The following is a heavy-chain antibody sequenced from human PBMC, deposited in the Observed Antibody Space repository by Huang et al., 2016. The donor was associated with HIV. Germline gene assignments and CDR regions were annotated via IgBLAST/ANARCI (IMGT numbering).Heavy chain of an antibody. CDR2: INSDGSSA. CDR3: VRDPRIQSWLNYFDY. D-gene: IGHD3-22*01. V-gene: IGHV3-74*01. J-gene: IGHJ4*02. CDR1: GFTFSSYW. Sequence: EMQLVESGGGLVQPGGSLRLSCAASGFTFSSYWMHWVRQAPGKGLVWVSRINSDGSSAGYADSVKGRFTISRDNAKNTLYLQMNSLRAEDTAVYYCVRDPRIQSWLNYFDYWGQGTLVSVSS.